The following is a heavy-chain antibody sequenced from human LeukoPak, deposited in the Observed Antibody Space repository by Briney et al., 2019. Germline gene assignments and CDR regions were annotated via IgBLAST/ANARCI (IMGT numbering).Heavy chain of an antibody. CDR2: ISAYNGNT. CDR1: GYTFTSYG. D-gene: IGHD3-10*01. Sequence: ASVKVSCKASGYTFTSYGISWVRQAPGQGLEWMGWISAYNGNTNYAQKLQGRVTMTTDTSTSTAYMELRSLRSDDMAVYYCARIRSMVRGAYYYYGMDVWGQGTTVTVSS. J-gene: IGHJ6*02. CDR3: ARIRSMVRGAYYYYGMDV. V-gene: IGHV1-18*03.